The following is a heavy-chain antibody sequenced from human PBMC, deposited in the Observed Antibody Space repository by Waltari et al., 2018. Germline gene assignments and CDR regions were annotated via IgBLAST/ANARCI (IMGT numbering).Heavy chain of an antibody. CDR1: GYSLSRDHY. V-gene: IGHV4-38-2*01. CDR3: ARGGTRWLDYFDY. CDR2: IYRSGST. J-gene: IGHJ4*02. Sequence: QVQLKESGPGLVKPSEPLSLTCAVSGYSLSRDHYWGWTRKPPGEGPEWIGSIYRSGSTYYNPSLKSRVTISLDTSKNQFSLKLNFVTATDTAVYYCARGGTRWLDYFDYWGQGTLVTVSS. D-gene: IGHD3-16*01.